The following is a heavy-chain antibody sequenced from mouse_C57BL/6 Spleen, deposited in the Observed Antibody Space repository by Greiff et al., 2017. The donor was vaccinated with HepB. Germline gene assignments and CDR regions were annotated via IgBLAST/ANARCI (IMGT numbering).Heavy chain of an antibody. Sequence: VQLQQSGAELARPGASVKMSCKASGYTFTSYTMHWVKQRPGQGLEWIGYINPSSGYTKYNQKFKDKATLTADKSSSTAYMQLSSLTSADSAVYYCARWDDDRSFDYWGQGTTLTVSS. J-gene: IGHJ2*01. CDR3: ARWDDDRSFDY. CDR1: GYTFTSYT. D-gene: IGHD2-4*01. CDR2: INPSSGYT. V-gene: IGHV1-4*01.